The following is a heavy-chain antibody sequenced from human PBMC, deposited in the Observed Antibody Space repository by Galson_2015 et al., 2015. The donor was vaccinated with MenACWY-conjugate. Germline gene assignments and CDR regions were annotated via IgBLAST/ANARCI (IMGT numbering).Heavy chain of an antibody. CDR1: GFTFSSYA. J-gene: IGHJ6*03. Sequence: SLRLSCAASGFTFSSYAMSWVRQAPGKGLEWVSAISGSGGSTYYADSVKGRFTISRDTSKNTLYLQMNSLRAEDTAVYYCAKEGSYYYFYMDVWGKGTTVTVSS. CDR2: ISGSGGST. V-gene: IGHV3-23*01. CDR3: AKEGSYYYFYMDV.